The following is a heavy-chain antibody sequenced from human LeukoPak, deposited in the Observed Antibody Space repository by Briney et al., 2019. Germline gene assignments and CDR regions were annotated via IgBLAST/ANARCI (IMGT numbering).Heavy chain of an antibody. CDR1: GFTFSSYA. V-gene: IGHV4-34*01. CDR3: VRAYDY. J-gene: IGHJ4*02. CDR2: IYNSGST. Sequence: PGGSLRLSCLATGFTFSSYAMSWVRQAPGKGLEWIGEIYNSGSTIDNPSLKSRVTISVDTSKNQFSLNLISVTAADTAVYYCVRAYDYWGQGTLVTVPS.